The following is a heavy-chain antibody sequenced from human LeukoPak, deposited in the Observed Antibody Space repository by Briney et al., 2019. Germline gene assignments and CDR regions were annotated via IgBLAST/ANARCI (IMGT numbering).Heavy chain of an antibody. D-gene: IGHD3-22*01. CDR3: AREDWASSGHSFDY. J-gene: IGHJ4*02. CDR1: GFTFSSYW. Sequence: GGSLRLSCAASGFTFSSYWMSWVRQAPGKGLEWVANIKQDGSEKYYVDSVKGRFTISRDNAKNSLYLQMNSLRAEDTAVYYCAREDWASSGHSFDYWGQGTLVTVSS. V-gene: IGHV3-7*01. CDR2: IKQDGSEK.